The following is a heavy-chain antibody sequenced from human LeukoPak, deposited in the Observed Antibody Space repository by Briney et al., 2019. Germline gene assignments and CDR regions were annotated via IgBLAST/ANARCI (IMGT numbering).Heavy chain of an antibody. D-gene: IGHD2-2*01. Sequence: GGSLRLSCAASGFTFSDHYMDWVRQAPGKGLEWVGRTRKRTNSYTTEYAASVKGRFTVSRDDSKNTLYLQMNSLKTEDTAVYYCTTDRVDIVVVPAAMGAFDIWGQGTMVTVSS. J-gene: IGHJ3*02. CDR1: GFTFSDHY. V-gene: IGHV3-72*01. CDR3: TTDRVDIVVVPAAMGAFDI. CDR2: TRKRTNSYTT.